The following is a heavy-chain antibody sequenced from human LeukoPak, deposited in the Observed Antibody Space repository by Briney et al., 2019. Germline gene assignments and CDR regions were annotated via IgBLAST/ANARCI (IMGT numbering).Heavy chain of an antibody. J-gene: IGHJ5*02. Sequence: GGSLRLSGAALGFSFSLYAVTWVRQAPGRGLEWVSVLSATGGTTYYADSVKGRFTISRDNSKNTLYLQMNNLSAEDTAVYYCASGKACAYPTWFDPWGQGTLVTVSS. D-gene: IGHD3-16*01. CDR1: GFSFSLYA. CDR2: LSATGGTT. CDR3: ASGKACAYPTWFDP. V-gene: IGHV3-23*01.